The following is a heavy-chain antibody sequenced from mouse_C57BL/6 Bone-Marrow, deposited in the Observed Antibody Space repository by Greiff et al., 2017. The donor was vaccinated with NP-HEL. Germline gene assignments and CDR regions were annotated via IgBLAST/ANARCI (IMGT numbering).Heavy chain of an antibody. CDR1: GFSLTSYG. V-gene: IGHV2-2*01. CDR2: IWSGGST. J-gene: IGHJ3*01. D-gene: IGHD1-1*01. Sequence: QVQLQQSGPGLVQPSQSLSITCTVSGFSLTSYGVHWVRQSPGKGLEWLGVIWSGGSTDYNAAFISRLSISKDTSKSQFFFKMNRLQADDTAIYYCARRDYGSSFAYWGKGTLVTVSA. CDR3: ARRDYGSSFAY.